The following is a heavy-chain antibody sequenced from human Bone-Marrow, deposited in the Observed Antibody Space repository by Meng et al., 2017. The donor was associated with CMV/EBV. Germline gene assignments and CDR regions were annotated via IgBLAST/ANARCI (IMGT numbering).Heavy chain of an antibody. Sequence: LSLTCAASGFTFSSYGMHWVRQAPGKGLEWVAFIRYDGSNKYYADSVKGRFTISRDNSKNTLYLQMNSLRAEDTAVYYCANMGTYDFWSGYPPVILWGQGTLVTVSS. D-gene: IGHD3-3*01. J-gene: IGHJ4*02. V-gene: IGHV3-30*02. CDR1: GFTFSSYG. CDR2: IRYDGSNK. CDR3: ANMGTYDFWSGYPPVIL.